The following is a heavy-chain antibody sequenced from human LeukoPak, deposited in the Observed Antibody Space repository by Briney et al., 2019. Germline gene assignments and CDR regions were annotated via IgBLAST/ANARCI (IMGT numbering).Heavy chain of an antibody. Sequence: GSLRLSCAASGFTFSSYWMSWVRQPPGKGLEWIGSIYYSGSTYYNPSLKSRVTISVDTSKNQFSLKLSSLTAADTAVYYCARARYYYNSRSYGAPYYFDYWGQGTLVTVSS. J-gene: IGHJ4*02. V-gene: IGHV4-39*01. CDR1: GFTFSSYW. CDR2: IYYSGST. CDR3: ARARYYYNSRSYGAPYYFDY. D-gene: IGHD3-10*01.